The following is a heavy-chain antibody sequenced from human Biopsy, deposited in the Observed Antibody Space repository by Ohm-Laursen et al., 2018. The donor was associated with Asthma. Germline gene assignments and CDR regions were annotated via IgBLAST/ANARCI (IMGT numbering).Heavy chain of an antibody. J-gene: IGHJ6*02. Sequence: SLRLSCSASGFSFSNFAIHWVRQAPGKGLEWVGVISKDASTQDYADSVKGRFTISRDNSKNTVYLQMISLRVEDTSVYYCARGAYYDFWSGYSRPIPGYYGMDVWGHGTTVTVSS. CDR3: ARGAYYDFWSGYSRPIPGYYGMDV. D-gene: IGHD3-3*01. CDR2: ISKDASTQ. CDR1: GFSFSNFA. V-gene: IGHV3-30*01.